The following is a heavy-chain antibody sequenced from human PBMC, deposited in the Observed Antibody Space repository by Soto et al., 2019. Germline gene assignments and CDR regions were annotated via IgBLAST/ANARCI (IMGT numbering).Heavy chain of an antibody. CDR3: ARDSGGGYSYGALDP. Sequence: PSETLSLTCTVSGGSISSSYWSWTRQPPGKGLEWIGYIYYSGSTNYNPSLKSRVTISVDTSKNQFSLKLSSVTAADTAVYYCARDSGGGYSYGALDPWGQGTLVTVS. CDR2: IYYSGST. CDR1: GGSISSSY. J-gene: IGHJ5*02. V-gene: IGHV4-59*01. D-gene: IGHD5-18*01.